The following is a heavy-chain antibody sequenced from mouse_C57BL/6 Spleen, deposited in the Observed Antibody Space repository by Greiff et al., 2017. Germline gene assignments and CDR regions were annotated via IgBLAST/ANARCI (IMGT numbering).Heavy chain of an antibody. V-gene: IGHV1-55*01. CDR2: IYPGSGST. Sequence: QVQLKQPGAELVKPGASVKMSCKASGYTFTSYWITWVKQRPGQGLEWIGDIYPGSGSTNYNEKFKSKATLTVDTSSSTAYMQLSSLTSEDSAVYYGARDYGSSYSWYFDVWGTGTTVTVSS. CDR1: GYTFTSYW. D-gene: IGHD1-1*01. J-gene: IGHJ1*03. CDR3: ARDYGSSYSWYFDV.